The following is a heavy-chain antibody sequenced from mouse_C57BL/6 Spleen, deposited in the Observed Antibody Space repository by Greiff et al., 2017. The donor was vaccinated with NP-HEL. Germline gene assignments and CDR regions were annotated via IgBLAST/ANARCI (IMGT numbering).Heavy chain of an antibody. CDR3: ARRGNPSGFAY. CDR1: GYTFTSYW. V-gene: IGHV1-50*01. CDR2: IDPSDSYT. Sequence: VQLQQPGAELVKPGASVKLSCKASGYTFTSYWMQWVKQRPGQGLEWIGEIDPSDSYTNYNQKFKGKATLTVDTSSSTAYMQLSSLTSEDSAVYYCARRGNPSGFAYWGQGTLVTVSA. D-gene: IGHD2-1*01. J-gene: IGHJ3*01.